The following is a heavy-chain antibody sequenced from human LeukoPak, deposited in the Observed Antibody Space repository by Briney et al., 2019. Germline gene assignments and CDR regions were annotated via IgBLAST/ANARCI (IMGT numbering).Heavy chain of an antibody. Sequence: SWIRQPPGKGLEWMGRIDPSDSYTNYSPSFQGHVTISADKSISTAYLQWSSLKASDTAMYYCARSFWEPPLRYWGQGTLVTVSS. CDR2: IDPSDSYT. J-gene: IGHJ4*02. V-gene: IGHV5-10-1*01. CDR3: ARSFWEPPLRY. D-gene: IGHD3-10*01.